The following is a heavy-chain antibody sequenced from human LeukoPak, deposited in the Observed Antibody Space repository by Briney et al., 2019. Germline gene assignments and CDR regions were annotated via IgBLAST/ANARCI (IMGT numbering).Heavy chain of an antibody. D-gene: IGHD3-10*01. CDR3: ARELYYGSGRPLDAFDI. V-gene: IGHV3-21*01. CDR1: GFTFSSYS. Sequence: GGSLRLSCAASGFTFSSYSMNWVRQAPGKGLEWVSSISSSSSYIYYADSVKGRFTISRDNAKNSLYLQMNSLRAEDTAVYYCARELYYGSGRPLDAFDIWGQGTMVTVSS. CDR2: ISSSSSYI. J-gene: IGHJ3*02.